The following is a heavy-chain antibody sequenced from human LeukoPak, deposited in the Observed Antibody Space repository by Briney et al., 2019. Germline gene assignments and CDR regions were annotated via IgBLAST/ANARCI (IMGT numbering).Heavy chain of an antibody. V-gene: IGHV4-4*02. CDR3: ARDSPLTMVRGGFDP. CDR2: IYHSGST. Sequence: SETLSLTCTVSGGSISSYYWSWVRQPPGKGLEWIGEIYHSGSTNYNPSLKSRVTISVDKSKNQFSLKLSSVTAADTAVYYCARDSPLTMVRGGFDPWGQGTLVTVSS. D-gene: IGHD3-10*01. CDR1: GGSISSYY. J-gene: IGHJ5*02.